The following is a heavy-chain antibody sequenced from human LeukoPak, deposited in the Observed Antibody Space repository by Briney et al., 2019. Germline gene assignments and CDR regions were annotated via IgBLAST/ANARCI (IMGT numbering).Heavy chain of an antibody. CDR1: GGSLSSYY. Sequence: SETLSLTCTVSGGSLSSYYWSWIRQPAGEGLEWIGRIYTSGSTNYNPSLKSRVTMSVDTSKNQFSLKLSSVTAADTAVYYCARVVAAAGIIVYWGQGTLVTVSS. CDR3: ARVVAAAGIIVY. CDR2: IYTSGST. V-gene: IGHV4-4*07. D-gene: IGHD6-13*01. J-gene: IGHJ4*02.